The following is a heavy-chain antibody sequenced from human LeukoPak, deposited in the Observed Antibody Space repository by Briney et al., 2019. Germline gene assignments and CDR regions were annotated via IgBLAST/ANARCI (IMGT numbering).Heavy chain of an antibody. J-gene: IGHJ4*02. CDR3: ARGGGYCSGDHCNWFVDY. D-gene: IGHD2-15*01. CDR1: GYSFAGYW. CDR2: IDPSDSYI. Sequence: GESLKISCKGSGYSFAGYWISWVRQMPGKGLEWMGRIDPSDSYIHQRPSFQGQVTISVDKSINTAYLQWSSLKASDTAMYYCARGGGYCSGDHCNWFVDYWGRGPLVTVPS. V-gene: IGHV5-10-1*04.